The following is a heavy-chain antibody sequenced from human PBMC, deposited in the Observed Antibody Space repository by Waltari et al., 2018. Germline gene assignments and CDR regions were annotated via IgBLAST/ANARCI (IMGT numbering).Heavy chain of an antibody. CDR1: GYSISSGYY. D-gene: IGHD1-26*01. Sequence: QVQLHESGPGLVKSSETLSLTCAVSGYSISSGYYWGWIRPPPGKGLEWMGTIYQSGSTYYKPSLKSRITISLDTSKNQFTRKLNSVTAADTAVYYCARHQVGGRDLEYWGQGTLVTVSS. CDR3: ARHQVGGRDLEY. CDR2: IYQSGST. V-gene: IGHV4-38-2*01. J-gene: IGHJ4*02.